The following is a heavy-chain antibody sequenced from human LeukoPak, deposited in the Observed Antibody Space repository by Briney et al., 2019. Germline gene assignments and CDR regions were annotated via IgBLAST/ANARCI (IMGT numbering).Heavy chain of an antibody. CDR3: ARGLWFGELSFDY. V-gene: IGHV4-34*01. J-gene: IGHJ4*02. CDR2: INHSGST. CDR1: GGSFSGYY. D-gene: IGHD3-10*01. Sequence: KPSETLSLTCAVYGGSFSGYYWSWIRQPPGKGLEWIGEINHSGSTNYNPSLKSRVTISVDTSKNQFSLKLSSVTAADTAVYYCARGLWFGELSFDYWGQGTLVTVSS.